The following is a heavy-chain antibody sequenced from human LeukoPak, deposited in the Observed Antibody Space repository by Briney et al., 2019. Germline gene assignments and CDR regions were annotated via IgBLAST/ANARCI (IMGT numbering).Heavy chain of an antibody. Sequence: LRLSCTTSGFTFGDYAMSWIRQPPGKGLEWIGEINHSGSTNYNPSLKSRVTISVDTSKNQFSLKLSSVTAADTAVYYCARVPWYCSSTSCPMVWFDPWGQGTLVTVSS. J-gene: IGHJ5*02. CDR2: INHSGST. V-gene: IGHV4-34*01. CDR1: GFTFGDYA. D-gene: IGHD2-2*01. CDR3: ARVPWYCSSTSCPMVWFDP.